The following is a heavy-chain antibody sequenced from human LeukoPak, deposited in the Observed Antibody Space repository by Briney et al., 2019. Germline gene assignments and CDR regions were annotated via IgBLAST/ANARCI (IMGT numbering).Heavy chain of an antibody. CDR1: GFTFSSYS. CDR3: AILARVDAFDI. J-gene: IGHJ3*02. CDR2: ISSSSSYI. Sequence: MPGGSLRLSCAASGFTFSSYSMHWPRQAPGKGLEGVSSISSSSSYIYYADSVKGRFTISMDNAKDSLYVEINSLRAEDSAVYYCAILARVDAFDIWGQGTRVTVSS. V-gene: IGHV3-21*01.